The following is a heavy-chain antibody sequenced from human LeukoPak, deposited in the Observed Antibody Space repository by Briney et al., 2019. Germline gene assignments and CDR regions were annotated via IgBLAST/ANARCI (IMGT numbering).Heavy chain of an antibody. CDR3: ARDRYCSSTSCYAAGWFDP. D-gene: IGHD2-2*01. CDR2: INPNSGGT. Sequence: GESLKISCKASGYTFTGYYMHWVRQAPGQGLEWMGRINPNSGGTNYAQKFQGRVTMTRDTSISTAYMELSRLRSDDTAVYYCARDRYCSSTSCYAAGWFDPWGQGTLVTVSS. J-gene: IGHJ5*02. CDR1: GYTFTGYY. V-gene: IGHV1-2*06.